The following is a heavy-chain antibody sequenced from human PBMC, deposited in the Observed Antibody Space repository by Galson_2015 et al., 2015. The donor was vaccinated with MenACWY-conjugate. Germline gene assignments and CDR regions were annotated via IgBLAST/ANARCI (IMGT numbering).Heavy chain of an antibody. V-gene: IGHV3-20*04. CDR2: INWNGVST. J-gene: IGHJ6*02. D-gene: IGHD4-17*01. CDR1: GFSFDDYG. CDR3: ARDRATVTNYYYYGHDV. Sequence: SLRLSCAASGFSFDDYGMSWVRHAPGKGLEWVSVINWNGVSTDYADSVKGRFTISRDNAKNSLYLQMNSLRAEDTALYYCARDRATVTNYYYYGHDVWGQVTTVIVSS.